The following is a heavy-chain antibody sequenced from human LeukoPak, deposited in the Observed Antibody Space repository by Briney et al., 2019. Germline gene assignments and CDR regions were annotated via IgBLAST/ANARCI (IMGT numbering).Heavy chain of an antibody. CDR2: INGGSGNT. CDR3: ANPRYDSSGYYYVD. J-gene: IGHJ4*02. V-gene: IGHV1-3*01. CDR1: GYTFTDYT. Sequence: ASVKVSCKASGYTFTDYTMHWLRQAPGQRLGWMGWINGGSGNTKYSPEFQGRVTITRDTSASTAYMELSSLRSEDTAVYYCANPRYDSSGYYYVDWGQGTLVTVSS. D-gene: IGHD3-22*01.